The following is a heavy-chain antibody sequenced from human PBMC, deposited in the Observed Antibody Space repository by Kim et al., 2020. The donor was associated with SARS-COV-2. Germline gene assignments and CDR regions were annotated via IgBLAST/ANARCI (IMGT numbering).Heavy chain of an antibody. J-gene: IGHJ4*02. V-gene: IGHV3-15*01. Sequence: APVKGRFTISRDDSKNTLYLQMNSLKTQDTAVYYCSTDRGRFNYGARGYWGQGTLVTVSS. CDR3: STDRGRFNYGARGY. D-gene: IGHD5-18*01.